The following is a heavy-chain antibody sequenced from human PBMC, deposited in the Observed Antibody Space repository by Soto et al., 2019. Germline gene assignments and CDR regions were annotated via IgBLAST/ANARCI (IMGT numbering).Heavy chain of an antibody. D-gene: IGHD7-27*01. Sequence: GGSLKLSCATTGFNFRSYSINWAPPAPGKGLEWVSYISSSSSTIYYADSVKGRFTISRDNAKNSLYLQMNSLRDEDTAVYYCAREGTWGEGDHWFDPWGQGTLVTVSS. CDR2: ISSSSSTI. J-gene: IGHJ5*02. CDR3: AREGTWGEGDHWFDP. V-gene: IGHV3-48*02. CDR1: GFNFRSYS.